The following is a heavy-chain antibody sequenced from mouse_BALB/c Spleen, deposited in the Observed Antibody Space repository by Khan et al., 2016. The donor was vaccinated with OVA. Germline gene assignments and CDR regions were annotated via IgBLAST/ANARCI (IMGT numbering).Heavy chain of an antibody. V-gene: IGHV1S136*01. Sequence: VQLQQSGPELVKPGASVKMSCKASGYTFTSYVMHWVKQKPRQGLEWIGYISPNSDGSKYNEKFRGKATLTSDKSSSTAYMELSRLTSEASAVYYCIRSLFCDVSAYEGFAYWGQGTLVTVSA. CDR3: IRSLFCDVSAYEGFAY. CDR2: ISPNSDGS. CDR1: GYTFTSYV. D-gene: IGHD1-1*01. J-gene: IGHJ3*01.